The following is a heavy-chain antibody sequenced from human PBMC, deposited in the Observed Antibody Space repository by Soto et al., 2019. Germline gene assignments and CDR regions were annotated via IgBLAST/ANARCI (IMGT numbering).Heavy chain of an antibody. CDR1: GFTFDDYA. Sequence: EVQLVESGGGLVQPGRSLRLSCAASGFTFDDYAMHWVRQAPGKGLEWVSGISWNSGSIGYADSVKGRFTISRDNAKKSLYLQMNRLRAEDTALYYCAKGHGGRSLNWYFDLWGRGTLVTVSS. V-gene: IGHV3-9*01. CDR3: AKGHGGRSLNWYFDL. D-gene: IGHD2-15*01. J-gene: IGHJ2*01. CDR2: ISWNSGSI.